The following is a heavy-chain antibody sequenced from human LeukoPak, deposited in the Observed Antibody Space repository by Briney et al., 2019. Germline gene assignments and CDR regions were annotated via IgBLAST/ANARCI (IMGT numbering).Heavy chain of an antibody. J-gene: IGHJ4*02. CDR1: GGSISSYY. CDR3: ARALHDSSGYYFDY. Sequence: ETLSLTCTVSGGSISSYYWSWIRQPPGKGLEWVSSISNSSPNIYYADSVKGRFTISRDSAKDSLFLQMNSLRAEDTAVYYCARALHDSSGYYFDYWGQGTLVTVSS. V-gene: IGHV3-21*01. CDR2: ISNSSPNI. D-gene: IGHD3-22*01.